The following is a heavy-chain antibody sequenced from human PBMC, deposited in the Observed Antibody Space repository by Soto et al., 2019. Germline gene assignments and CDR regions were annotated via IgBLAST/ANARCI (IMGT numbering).Heavy chain of an antibody. CDR3: ARGPTGAARPMSFDY. CDR1: GYTFTSYY. CDR2: INPSGGST. V-gene: IGHV1-46*01. D-gene: IGHD6-6*01. J-gene: IGHJ4*02. Sequence: ASVKVSCKASGYTFTSYYMHWVRQAPGQGLEWMGIINPSGGSTSYAQKFRGRVTMTRDTSTSTVYMELSSLRSEDTAVYYCARGPTGAARPMSFDYWGQGTLVTSPQ.